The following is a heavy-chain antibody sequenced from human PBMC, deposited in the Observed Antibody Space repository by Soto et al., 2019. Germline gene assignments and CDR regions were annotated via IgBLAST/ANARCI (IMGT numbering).Heavy chain of an antibody. V-gene: IGHV4-31*03. CDR2: IYYSGST. CDR3: ARGYDYGSGGYLFDY. D-gene: IGHD3-22*01. Sequence: SETLSLTCSVSGGSVSSSIYYWTWIRQHPGKGPEWIGHIYYSGSTYYNPSLKSRVTISLDMSKNQFSLKLTSVSAADTAVYYCARGYDYGSGGYLFDYWGQGTLVTVSS. J-gene: IGHJ4*02. CDR1: GGSVSSSIYY.